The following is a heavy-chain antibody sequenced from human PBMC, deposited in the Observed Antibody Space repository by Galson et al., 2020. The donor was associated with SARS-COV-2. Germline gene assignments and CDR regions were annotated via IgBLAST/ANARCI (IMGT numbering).Heavy chain of an antibody. V-gene: IGHV3-30*18. Sequence: GESLKISCAASGFTFTYLGIQWIRQAPGKGLEWVALNSYDGNSRYYADPVKGRFSVSRDDSKTMVTLPMHSLRGEDKAIYYCAKERRPHRGLSETALDDWGQGTLVTVSS. CDR1: GFTFTYLG. CDR2: NSYDGNSR. D-gene: IGHD3-22*01. CDR3: AKERRPHRGLSETALDD. J-gene: IGHJ4*02.